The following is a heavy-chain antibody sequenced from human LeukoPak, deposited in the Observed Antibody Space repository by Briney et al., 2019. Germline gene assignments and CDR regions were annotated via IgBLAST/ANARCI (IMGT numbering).Heavy chain of an antibody. Sequence: PSETLSLTCAVYGGSFSGYYWSWIRQPPGKGLEWIGEINHSGSTNYNPSLKSRVTISVDTSKNQFSLKLSSVTAADTAVYYCARDRSSSWRTRPYHYMDVWGKGTTVTISS. V-gene: IGHV4-34*01. D-gene: IGHD6-13*01. CDR3: ARDRSSSWRTRPYHYMDV. J-gene: IGHJ6*03. CDR1: GGSFSGYY. CDR2: INHSGST.